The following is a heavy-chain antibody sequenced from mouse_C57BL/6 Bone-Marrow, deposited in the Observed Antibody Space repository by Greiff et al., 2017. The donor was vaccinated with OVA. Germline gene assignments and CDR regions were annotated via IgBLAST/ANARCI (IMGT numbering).Heavy chain of an antibody. CDR3: ARDRGYYGSLYYAMDY. CDR1: GFTFSSYA. D-gene: IGHD2-2*01. V-gene: IGHV5-4*01. CDR2: ISDGGSYT. J-gene: IGHJ4*01. Sequence: EVKVVESGGGLVKPGGSLKLSCAASGFTFSSYAMSWVRQTPEKRLEWVATISDGGSYTYYPANVKGRFTISRDNAKNNLYLQMSHLKSEDTAMYYCARDRGYYGSLYYAMDYWGQGTSVTVSS.